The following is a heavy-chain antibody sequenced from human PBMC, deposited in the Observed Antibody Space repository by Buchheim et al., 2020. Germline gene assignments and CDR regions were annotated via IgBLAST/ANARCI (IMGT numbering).Heavy chain of an antibody. CDR1: GGSFSGYY. CDR2: INHSGST. CDR3: AWFHNYYFDY. Sequence: QVQLQQWGAGLLKPSETLSLTCAVYGGSFSGYYWSWIRQPPGKGLEWIGEINHSGSTNYNPSSKSRVTISVDRSKNQCSLKLSSVTAADTAVYYCAWFHNYYFDYWGQGTL. J-gene: IGHJ4*02. D-gene: IGHD5-24*01. V-gene: IGHV4-34*01.